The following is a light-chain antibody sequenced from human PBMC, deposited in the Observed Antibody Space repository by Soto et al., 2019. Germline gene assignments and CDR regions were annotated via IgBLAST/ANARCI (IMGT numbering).Light chain of an antibody. Sequence: IVLAQSPGTLSLSPGERATLPCRASQTVSSNYLAWYQQKPGQAPRHLIYGASSRATGIPDRFSGSGSGTDFTLTISRLEPEDFALYYCQQYGSSGTFXQGTKVDIK. CDR1: QTVSSNY. CDR2: GAS. CDR3: QQYGSSGT. J-gene: IGKJ1*01. V-gene: IGKV3-20*01.